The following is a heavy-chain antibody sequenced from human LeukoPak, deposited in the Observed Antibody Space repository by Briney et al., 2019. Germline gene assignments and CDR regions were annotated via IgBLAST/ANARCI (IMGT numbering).Heavy chain of an antibody. J-gene: IGHJ3*02. D-gene: IGHD3-22*01. CDR2: INPNSGGT. Sequence: ASVKVSCKASGYTFTGYYMHWVRQAPGQGLEWMGWINPNSGGTYYAQKFQGRVTMTSDTSISTAYMELSRLRSDNTAVYYCARTRRTYYYDRSGRPPPDAFDIWGQGTMVTVSS. CDR3: ARTRRTYYYDRSGRPPPDAFDI. V-gene: IGHV1-2*02. CDR1: GYTFTGYY.